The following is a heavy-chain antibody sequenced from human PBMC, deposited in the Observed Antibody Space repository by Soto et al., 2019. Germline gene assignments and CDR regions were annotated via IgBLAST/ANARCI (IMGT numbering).Heavy chain of an antibody. Sequence: GGSLRLSCAASGFTFSSYAMHWVRQAPGKGLEWVAVISYDGSNKYYADSVKGRFTISRDNSKNTLYLQMNSLRAEDTAVYYCARVYHYGWALLWFGGTHLDYWGQGTLVTVSS. CDR3: ARVYHYGWALLWFGGTHLDY. J-gene: IGHJ4*02. CDR2: ISYDGSNK. V-gene: IGHV3-30-3*01. D-gene: IGHD3-10*01. CDR1: GFTFSSYA.